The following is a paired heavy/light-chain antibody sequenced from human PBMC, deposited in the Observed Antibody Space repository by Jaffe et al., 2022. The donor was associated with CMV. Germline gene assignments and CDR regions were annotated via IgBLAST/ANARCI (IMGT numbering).Light chain of an antibody. V-gene: IGLV1-51*01. CDR1: SSNIGNNY. CDR3: GAWDTSLSEVYV. CDR2: DDY. J-gene: IGLJ1*01. Sequence: QSVLTQPPSVSAAPGQRVTISCSGSSSNIGNNYVTWYQHLPGTAPKVLIYDDYKRPSGISDRFSGSKSGTSATLDITGLQTGDEADYYCGAWDTSLSEVYVFGTGTKVTVL.
Heavy chain of an antibody. CDR3: ATDLLPNWDDAFDT. Sequence: EVQLVESGGALVKTGESLRLSCAASGIDFRIAWMSWVRQAPGKGLEWVGRLKSAREGGAADYAAPVKGRFTISRDDSKTTLYLQMNSLNIEDTAIYYCATDLLPNWDDAFDTWGPGTKVTVSS. V-gene: IGHV3-15*02. CDR2: LKSAREGGAA. D-gene: IGHD7-27*01. J-gene: IGHJ3*02. CDR1: GIDFRIAW.